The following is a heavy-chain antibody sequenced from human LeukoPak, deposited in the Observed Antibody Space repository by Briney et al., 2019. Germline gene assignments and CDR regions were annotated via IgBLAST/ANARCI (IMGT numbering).Heavy chain of an antibody. V-gene: IGHV4-39*07. J-gene: IGHJ4*02. CDR2: IYYSGIT. D-gene: IGHD3-22*01. CDR1: GGSIGSNSFY. CDR3: ARDGYYYDSSGSGSIDY. Sequence: SETLSLTCTVSGGSIGSNSFYWGWLRQPPGKGLEWIGAIYYSGITHYNPSLTSRVTISLDTSNDQFSLNLSSVTAADTAVYYCARDGYYYDSSGSGSIDYWGQGTLVTVSS.